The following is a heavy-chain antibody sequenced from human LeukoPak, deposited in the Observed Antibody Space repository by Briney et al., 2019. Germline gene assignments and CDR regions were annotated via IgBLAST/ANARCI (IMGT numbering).Heavy chain of an antibody. CDR1: GFIFSDYY. D-gene: IGHD2/OR15-2a*01. Sequence: PGGSLRLSCAASGFIFSDYYMSWIRQAPGKGLEWVSYISNSGSIIHYADSLKGRFTISRDNAKNSLFLQMNSLRAEDTATYYCARGEFGDYYYFYMDVWDKGTTVTVSS. J-gene: IGHJ6*03. CDR2: ISNSGSII. CDR3: ARGEFGDYYYFYMDV. V-gene: IGHV3-11*04.